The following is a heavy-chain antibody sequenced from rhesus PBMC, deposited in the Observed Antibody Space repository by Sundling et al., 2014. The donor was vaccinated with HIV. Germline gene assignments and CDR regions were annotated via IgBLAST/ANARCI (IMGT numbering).Heavy chain of an antibody. CDR3: TGGEA. CDR2: IRNKADGGTA. V-gene: IGHV3-16*02. Sequence: EVQLVESGGGLVQPGGSLRLSCAASGFTFSDYWMTWVRQAPGKGLDCVGFIRNKADGGTAVYAESVKGRFTISRDDSKNTLYLQMSSLNTDDTAVYYCTGGEAWGQGVLVTVSS. J-gene: IGHJ4*01. CDR1: GFTFSDYW.